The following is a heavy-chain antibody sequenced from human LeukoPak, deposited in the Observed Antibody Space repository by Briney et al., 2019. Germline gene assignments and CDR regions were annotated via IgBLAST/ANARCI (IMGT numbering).Heavy chain of an antibody. D-gene: IGHD6-6*01. CDR3: ARTSIAARRADFDY. CDR1: GYTFTDYY. V-gene: IGHV1-2*02. J-gene: IGHJ4*02. CDR2: INSNSGGT. Sequence: ASVKVSCKTSGYTFTDYYIHWMRQAPGQGLEWMGWINSNSGGTSYAQKFQGRVTLTRDTLTRTAFMELNRLTSDDTAVYYCARTSIAARRADFDYWGQGTVVTVSS.